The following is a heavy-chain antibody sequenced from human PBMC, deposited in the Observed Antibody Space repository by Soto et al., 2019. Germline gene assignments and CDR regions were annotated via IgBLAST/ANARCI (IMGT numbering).Heavy chain of an antibody. D-gene: IGHD6-13*01. Sequence: QVQLVESGGGVVQPGRSLRLSCAASGFTFSSDGMHWVRQAPGKGLEWVAVISYDGSNKYYADSVKGRFTISRDNSKNTLYLQMNSLRAEDTAVYYCANEGSSWYRWGQGTLVTVSS. CDR1: GFTFSSDG. V-gene: IGHV3-30*18. CDR3: ANEGSSWYR. J-gene: IGHJ5*02. CDR2: ISYDGSNK.